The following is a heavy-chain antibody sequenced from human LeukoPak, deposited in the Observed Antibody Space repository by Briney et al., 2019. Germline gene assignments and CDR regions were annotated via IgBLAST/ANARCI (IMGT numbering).Heavy chain of an antibody. J-gene: IGHJ4*02. V-gene: IGHV4-34*01. Sequence: SETLSLTCAVYGGSFSGYCWSWVRQPPGKGLEWIGEINHRGSANYNPSLKSRVTISIDTSKNQFSLKVTSVTAADTAVYYCARTSDRYCSDGSCYLAFWGQGALVTVSS. CDR2: INHRGSA. D-gene: IGHD2-15*01. CDR3: ARTSDRYCSDGSCYLAF. CDR1: GGSFSGYC.